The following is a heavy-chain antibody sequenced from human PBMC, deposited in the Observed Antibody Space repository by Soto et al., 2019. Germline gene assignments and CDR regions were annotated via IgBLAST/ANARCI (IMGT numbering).Heavy chain of an antibody. V-gene: IGHV1-69*13. J-gene: IGHJ4*02. Sequence: VKVSCKASGGTLSSYAISWLRKATGQGLEWMGGIIPIFGTANYAQKFQGRVTITADESTSTAYMELSSLRSEDTAVYYCARDRYYYDSSGYYSTPTIFDYWGQGTLVTVSS. CDR2: IIPIFGTA. CDR1: GGTLSSYA. D-gene: IGHD3-22*01. CDR3: ARDRYYYDSSGYYSTPTIFDY.